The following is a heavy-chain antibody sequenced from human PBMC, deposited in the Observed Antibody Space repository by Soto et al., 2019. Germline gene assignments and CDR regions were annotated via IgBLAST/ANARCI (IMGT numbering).Heavy chain of an antibody. CDR2: INHSGST. CDR3: ARGSGVVLRFLEWYSPNYYYYGMDV. J-gene: IGHJ6*02. CDR1: GGSFSGYY. V-gene: IGHV4-34*01. D-gene: IGHD3-3*01. Sequence: SETLSLTCAVYGGSFSGYYWSWIRQPPGKGLEWIGEINHSGSTNYNPSLKSRVTISVDTSKNQFSLKLSSVTAADTAVYYCARGSGVVLRFLEWYSPNYYYYGMDVWGQGTKVT.